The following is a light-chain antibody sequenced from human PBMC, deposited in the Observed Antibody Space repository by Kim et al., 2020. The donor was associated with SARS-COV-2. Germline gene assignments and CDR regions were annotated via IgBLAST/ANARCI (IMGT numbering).Light chain of an antibody. CDR2: DAS. V-gene: IGKV3-11*01. Sequence: PGERATLSCRASQNIDTYLDWYQQRPGQAPRLLVYDASNRATGVPDRFSGSGSGTDFTLTISSLEPEDFSIYYCQQRNSWPPAVTFGGETKVYIK. CDR1: QNIDTY. J-gene: IGKJ4*01. CDR3: QQRNSWPPAVT.